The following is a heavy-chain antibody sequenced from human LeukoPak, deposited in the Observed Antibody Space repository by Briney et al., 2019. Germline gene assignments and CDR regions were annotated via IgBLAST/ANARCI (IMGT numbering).Heavy chain of an antibody. J-gene: IGHJ4*02. V-gene: IGHV1-2*02. CDR2: INPNSGGT. D-gene: IGHD3-22*01. CDR3: ARDERYDSSGYPFDY. CDR1: GYTFTGYF. Sequence: ASVKVSCKASGYTFTGYFIHWARQATGQGLEWMGWINPNSGGTNYAQKFQGRVTMTRDTSISTAYMELSRLRSDDTAVYYCARDERYDSSGYPFDYWGQGTLVTVSS.